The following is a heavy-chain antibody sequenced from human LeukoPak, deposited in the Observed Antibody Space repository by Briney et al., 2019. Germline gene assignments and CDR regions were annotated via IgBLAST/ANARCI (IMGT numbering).Heavy chain of an antibody. J-gene: IGHJ6*03. CDR2: IIPIFGTA. D-gene: IGHD1-26*01. CDR1: GGTFSSYA. CDR3: ARDKVYSGSYYYMDV. V-gene: IGHV1-69*13. Sequence: GASVKVSCKASGGTFSSYAISWVRQAPGQGLEWMGGIIPIFGTANYAQKFQGRVTITADESTSTAYMELSSLRSEDTAVYYCARDKVYSGSYYYMDVWGKGTTVTVSS.